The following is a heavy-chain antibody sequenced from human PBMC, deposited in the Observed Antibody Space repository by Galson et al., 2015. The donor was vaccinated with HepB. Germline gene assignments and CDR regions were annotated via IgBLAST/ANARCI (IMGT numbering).Heavy chain of an antibody. CDR1: GGSISSSNW. CDR3: ARAASGHSSGWYGFGY. Sequence: TLSLTCAVSGGSISSSNWWSWVRQPPGKGLEWIGEIYHSGSTNYNPSLKSRVTISVDKSKNQFSLKLSSVTAADTAVYYCARAASGHSSGWYGFGYWGQGTLVTVSS. V-gene: IGHV4-4*02. CDR2: IYHSGST. J-gene: IGHJ4*02. D-gene: IGHD6-19*01.